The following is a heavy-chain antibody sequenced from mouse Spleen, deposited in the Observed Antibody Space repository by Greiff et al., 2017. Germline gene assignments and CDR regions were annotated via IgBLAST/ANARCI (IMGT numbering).Heavy chain of an antibody. CDR2: IDPSDSYT. Sequence: QVQLQQPGAELVMPGASVKLSCKASGYTFTSYWMHWVKQRPGQGLEWIGEIDPSDSYTNYNQKFKGKATLTVDKSSSPAYMQLSSLTSEDSAVYYCARKRYSRWYFDVWGTGTTVTVSS. D-gene: IGHD2-5*01. CDR1: GYTFTSYW. J-gene: IGHJ1*03. V-gene: IGHV1-69*01. CDR3: ARKRYSRWYFDV.